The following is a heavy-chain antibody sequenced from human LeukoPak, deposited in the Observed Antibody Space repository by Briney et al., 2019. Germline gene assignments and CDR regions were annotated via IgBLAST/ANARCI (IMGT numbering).Heavy chain of an antibody. D-gene: IGHD5-24*01. V-gene: IGHV3-23*01. CDR1: GFTFSSYA. J-gene: IGHJ4*02. CDR2: ISGSGGST. CDR3: AKDRIRRWLQPHFDY. Sequence: GGSLRLSCAASGFTFSSYAMSWVRQAPGKGLEWVSAISGSGGSTYYADSVKGRFTISRDNSKNTLYLQMNSLRAEDTAVYYCAKDRIRRWLQPHFDYWGQGTLVTVSS.